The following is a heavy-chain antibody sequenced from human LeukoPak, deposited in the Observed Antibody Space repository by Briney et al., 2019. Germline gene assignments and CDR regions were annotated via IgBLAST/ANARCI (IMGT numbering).Heavy chain of an antibody. CDR2: VNPNSGGT. V-gene: IGHV1-2*02. D-gene: IGHD1-26*01. CDR3: AREDRGQVGAAREGVY. Sequence: ASVKVSCKASGYTFTSNYMHWVRHPPGPGLEWMGWVNPNSGGTNYAQKFQGRVTMTRDTSISTAYMQLRRLRSDDTAVYYCAREDRGQVGAAREGVYWGQGTVVTVSS. J-gene: IGHJ4*02. CDR1: GYTFTSNY.